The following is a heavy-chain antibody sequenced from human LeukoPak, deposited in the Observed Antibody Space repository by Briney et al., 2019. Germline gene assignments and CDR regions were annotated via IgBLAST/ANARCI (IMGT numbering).Heavy chain of an antibody. Sequence: ASVKVSCKASGYTFTDYYIHWMRQAPGQGLEWMGWINPKRGVTTYTQKFQGRVTMTRDTSITTAYMELTRLRSDDTTIYYCARERNYGDYGNAFDVWGQGTKVTVSS. CDR3: ARERNYGDYGNAFDV. D-gene: IGHD4-17*01. CDR1: GYTFTDYY. V-gene: IGHV1-2*02. CDR2: INPKRGVT. J-gene: IGHJ3*01.